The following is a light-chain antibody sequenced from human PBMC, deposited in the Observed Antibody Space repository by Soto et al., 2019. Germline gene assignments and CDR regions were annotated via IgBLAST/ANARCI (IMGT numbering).Light chain of an antibody. CDR3: QQYNHWPLT. J-gene: IGKJ4*01. CDR1: QGISNY. V-gene: IGKV1-13*02. Sequence: SQMTHSPSSLSASVGDRVTITFRASQGISNYLAWYQQKPGKAPKLLIYEASRLESGVPSRISGSGSGTEFTLTISSLQSEDFAVYYCQQYNHWPLTFGGGTKVDIK. CDR2: EAS.